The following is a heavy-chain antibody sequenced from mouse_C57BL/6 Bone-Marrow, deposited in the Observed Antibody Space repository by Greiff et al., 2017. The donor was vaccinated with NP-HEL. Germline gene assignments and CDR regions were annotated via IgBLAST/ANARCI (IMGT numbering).Heavy chain of an antibody. Sequence: EVQLQQSGPELVKPGASVKISCKASGYTFTDYYMNWVKQSPGKSLEWIGDINPNNGGTSYNQKFKGKATLTVDKSSSTAYMRLRSLTSEDSAVYYCARRAYYPDYWGQGTTLTVSS. CDR1: GYTFTDYY. D-gene: IGHD1-1*02. J-gene: IGHJ2*01. CDR3: ARRAYYPDY. V-gene: IGHV1-26*01. CDR2: INPNNGGT.